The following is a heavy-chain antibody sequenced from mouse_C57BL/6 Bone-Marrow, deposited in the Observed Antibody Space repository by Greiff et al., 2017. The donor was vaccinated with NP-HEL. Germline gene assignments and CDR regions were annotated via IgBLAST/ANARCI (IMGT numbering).Heavy chain of an antibody. CDR1: GYTFTSYG. J-gene: IGHJ3*01. D-gene: IGHD1-1*01. CDR2: IYPRSGNT. V-gene: IGHV1-81*01. Sequence: QVQLQQSGAELARPGASVKLSCKASGYTFTSYGISWVKQRTGQGLEWIGEIYPRSGNTYYNEKFKGKATLTADKSSSTAYMELRSLTSEDSAIYFCARYYGSYFAYWGQGTLVTVSA. CDR3: ARYYGSYFAY.